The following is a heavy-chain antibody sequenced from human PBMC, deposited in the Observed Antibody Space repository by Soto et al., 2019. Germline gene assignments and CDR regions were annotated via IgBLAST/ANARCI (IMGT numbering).Heavy chain of an antibody. Sequence: SLRLSCAASGFTFSSYGIHGVRRVPGKGLEWVAVISYDGSNKYYADSVKGRFTISRDNSKNTLYLQMNSLRAEDTAVYYCAKDFEVVAGPAYYFDYWGQGTLVTVSS. CDR1: GFTFSSYG. CDR2: ISYDGSNK. D-gene: IGHD2-15*01. J-gene: IGHJ4*02. CDR3: AKDFEVVAGPAYYFDY. V-gene: IGHV3-30*18.